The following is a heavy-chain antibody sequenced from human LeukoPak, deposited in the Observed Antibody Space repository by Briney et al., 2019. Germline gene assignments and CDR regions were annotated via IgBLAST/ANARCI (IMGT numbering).Heavy chain of an antibody. CDR2: INPSGGST. Sequence: GASVKVSCKASGYTFTSYYMHWVRQAPGQGLEWMGIINPSGGSTSYAQKFQGRVTMTRDTSTSTVYMELSSLRSEDTAVYYCARAQMLGGYYDSSGYLDAFDIWGQGTMVTVSS. J-gene: IGHJ3*02. V-gene: IGHV1-46*01. CDR3: ARAQMLGGYYDSSGYLDAFDI. CDR1: GYTFTSYY. D-gene: IGHD3-22*01.